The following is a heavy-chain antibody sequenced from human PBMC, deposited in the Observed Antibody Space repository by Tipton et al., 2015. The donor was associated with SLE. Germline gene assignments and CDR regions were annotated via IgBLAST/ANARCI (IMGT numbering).Heavy chain of an antibody. CDR2: TYITGNT. J-gene: IGHJ3*02. CDR1: GPSLSSSTYD. D-gene: IGHD2-21*02. Sequence: LRLSCTVSGPSLSSSTYDWGWIRQPPGKGLEWIGSTYITGNTHYTPSLQSRVTISVDTSKNQVSLKLRSVTTADTALYYCVRDGAGDLGAFDIWGPGTLVTVSS. CDR3: VRDGAGDLGAFDI. V-gene: IGHV4-39*07.